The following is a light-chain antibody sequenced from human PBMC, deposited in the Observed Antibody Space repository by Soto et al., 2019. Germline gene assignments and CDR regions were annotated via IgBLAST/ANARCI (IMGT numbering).Light chain of an antibody. Sequence: EIVLTQSPGTLSLSPGERAILSCRASQYVATSYLAWYQQRPGQPPRLLIYGASTRSTGITGSFSGSGSRADFTLTISTLEPEDFATYYCQQYGSSPRTFGQGTKVEIK. CDR2: GAS. J-gene: IGKJ1*01. CDR1: QYVATSY. V-gene: IGKV3-20*01. CDR3: QQYGSSPRT.